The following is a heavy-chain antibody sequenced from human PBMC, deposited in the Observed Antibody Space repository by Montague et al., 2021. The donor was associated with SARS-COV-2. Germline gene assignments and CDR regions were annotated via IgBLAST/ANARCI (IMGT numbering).Heavy chain of an antibody. CDR1: GGSISSSSYY. V-gene: IGHV4-39*07. CDR2: IYYSGST. D-gene: IGHD6-13*01. CDR3: ARVGRQQLVRLSGMDV. J-gene: IGHJ6*02. Sequence: SETQSLTCTVSGGSISSSSYYWGWIRQPPGKGLEWVGSIYYSGSTYYNPSLKSRVTISVDTSKNQFSLKLSSVTAADTAVYYCARVGRQQLVRLSGMDVWGQGTTVTVS.